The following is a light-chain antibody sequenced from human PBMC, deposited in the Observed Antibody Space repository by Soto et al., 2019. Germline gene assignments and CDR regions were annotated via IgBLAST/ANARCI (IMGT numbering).Light chain of an antibody. CDR2: ASV. J-gene: IGKJ2*01. CDR3: QQSYNTPYT. Sequence: DIQMTQSPSSLPVSVGDKVTITCRASRSISNYLNWYQQKPGKAPELLIYASVNLQSGVPSRFSGSGSGTDFTLTINSLQPDDFATYYCQQSYNTPYTCGQGTKLEI. CDR1: RSISNY. V-gene: IGKV1-39*01.